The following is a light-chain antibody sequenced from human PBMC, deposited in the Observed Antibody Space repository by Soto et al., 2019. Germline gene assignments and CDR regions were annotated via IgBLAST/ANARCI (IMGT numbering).Light chain of an antibody. CDR3: QQYNSYPRT. CDR1: QSISSW. J-gene: IGKJ1*01. V-gene: IGKV1-5*03. Sequence: EIQMTQSPSTLSASVGDRVTITCRASQSISSWLAWYQQKPGKAPKLLIYKASSLESGVPSRFSGSGSGTEFTLTISSLQPDDFAPYYCQQYNSYPRTFVQGTKDDIK. CDR2: KAS.